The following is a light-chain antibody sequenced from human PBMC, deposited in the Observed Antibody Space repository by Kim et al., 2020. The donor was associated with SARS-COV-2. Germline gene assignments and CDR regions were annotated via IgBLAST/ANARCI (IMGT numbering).Light chain of an antibody. CDR1: VLAKKY. Sequence: VCPGQTARITCSGDVLAKKYARWFQQKPGQAPVVVIYKDTERPSGIPERFSGSSSGTTVTLTISGAQVGDEGDYYCYSYSAAGEPLLGEGTQLTVL. V-gene: IGLV3-27*01. CDR3: YSYSAAGEPL. CDR2: KDT. J-gene: IGLJ2*01.